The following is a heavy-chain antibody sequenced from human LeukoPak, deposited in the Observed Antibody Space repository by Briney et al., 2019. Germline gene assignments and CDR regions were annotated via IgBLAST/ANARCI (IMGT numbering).Heavy chain of an antibody. D-gene: IGHD6-13*01. Sequence: SETLSLTCTVSGGSISSSSYYWGWIRQPPGKGLEWIGSIYYSGSTYYNPSLKSRVTISVDTSKNQFSLKLSSVTAADTAVYYCASRYRSTLPVDWGRGTLVTVSS. J-gene: IGHJ4*02. CDR3: ASRYRSTLPVD. V-gene: IGHV4-39*01. CDR2: IYYSGST. CDR1: GGSISSSSYY.